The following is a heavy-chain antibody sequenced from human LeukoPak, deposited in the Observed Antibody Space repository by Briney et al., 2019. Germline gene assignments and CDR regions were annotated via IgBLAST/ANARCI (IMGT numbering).Heavy chain of an antibody. CDR2: ISSSGSTI. J-gene: IGHJ4*02. V-gene: IGHV3-48*03. CDR3: ARETGDSPFDY. Sequence: GGSLRLSCGASGFTFSSYEMNWVRQAPGKGLEWVSYISSSGSTIYYADSVKGRFTISRDNAKNSLYLQMNSLRAEDTAVYYCARETGDSPFDYWGQGTLVTVSS. D-gene: IGHD7-27*01. CDR1: GFTFSSYE.